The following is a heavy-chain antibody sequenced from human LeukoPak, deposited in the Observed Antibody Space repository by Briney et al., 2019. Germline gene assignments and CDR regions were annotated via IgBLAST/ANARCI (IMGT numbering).Heavy chain of an antibody. CDR3: ARDLSPVVRASPMGY. Sequence: GTSLRLSCAASGFTFASYGMHWVRQAPGKGLEWVALITYDGYYKYYSDSVKGRFTISSDTSKNTLYLQMNSLRAEDTAVYYCARDLSPVVRASPMGYWGQGTLVTVSS. CDR1: GFTFASYG. V-gene: IGHV3-30*03. J-gene: IGHJ4*02. D-gene: IGHD3-10*01. CDR2: ITYDGYYK.